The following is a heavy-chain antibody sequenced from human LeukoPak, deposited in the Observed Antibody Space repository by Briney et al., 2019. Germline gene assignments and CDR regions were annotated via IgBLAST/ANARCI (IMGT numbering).Heavy chain of an antibody. CDR2: INHSGST. D-gene: IGHD3-10*01. Sequence: PSETLSLTCAVYGGSFSGYYWSCIRQPPGKGLEWIGEINHSGSTNSNPSLKSRVTISVDTSKNQFSLKLSSVTAADTAVYYCARGLSPRINMVRGVRPPFRGVFDYWGQGTLVTVSS. J-gene: IGHJ4*02. CDR1: GGSFSGYY. CDR3: ARGLSPRINMVRGVRPPFRGVFDY. V-gene: IGHV4-34*01.